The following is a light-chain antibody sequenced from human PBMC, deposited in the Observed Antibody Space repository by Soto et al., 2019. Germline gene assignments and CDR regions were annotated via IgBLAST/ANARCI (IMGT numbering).Light chain of an antibody. V-gene: IGKV4-1*01. CDR3: QQSYITPLT. J-gene: IGKJ4*01. CDR1: QSVLYSTNNKNY. CDR2: WAA. Sequence: DIVMTQSPDSLAVSLGERATINCKSSQSVLYSTNNKNYLAWYQQKPGQPPKLLIYWAATRESGVPDRFNGSGSGTDLTLTISSLQAEDVAVYCCQQSYITPLTFGGGTKVEIK.